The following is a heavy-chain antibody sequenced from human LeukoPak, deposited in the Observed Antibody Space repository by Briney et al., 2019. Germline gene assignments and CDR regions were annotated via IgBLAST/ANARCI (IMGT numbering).Heavy chain of an antibody. Sequence: GGSLRLSCAVSGFTFSTYGMNWVRQAPGKGLEWVSSISSGSTYTYYADSVKGRFTISRDNAKNSLYLQMNSLRAEDTAVYYCARDAGYGWYPGWGQGTLVTVSS. D-gene: IGHD6-19*01. V-gene: IGHV3-21*01. CDR3: ARDAGYGWYPG. J-gene: IGHJ4*02. CDR1: GFTFSTYG. CDR2: ISSGSTYT.